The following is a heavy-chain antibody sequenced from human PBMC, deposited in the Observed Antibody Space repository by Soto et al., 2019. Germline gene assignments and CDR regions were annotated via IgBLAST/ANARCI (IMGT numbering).Heavy chain of an antibody. D-gene: IGHD2-8*02. J-gene: IGHJ4*02. Sequence: GGSLRLSCAASGFTFSSYEMNWVRQAPGKGLEGVSYISSSGSTIYHADSVKGRFIISRDNAKNSLYLQMNSLRAEDTAVYYCSLVPILDHWGQGTLVTVSS. CDR2: ISSSGSTI. CDR1: GFTFSSYE. V-gene: IGHV3-48*03. CDR3: SLVPILDH.